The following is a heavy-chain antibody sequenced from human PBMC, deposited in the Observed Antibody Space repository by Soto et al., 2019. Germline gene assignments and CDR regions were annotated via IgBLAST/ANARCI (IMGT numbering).Heavy chain of an antibody. CDR1: GDSISTFY. Sequence: SETMSLTCTVSGDSISTFYWGWMRQSPGKELEWIGYVYYTGSTNYNPSLKSRVTISVDRSKNQFSLKLTSANAADTAVYYCARGRTVRNYADDSSDYFYFFDYWGQGTQVTVSS. D-gene: IGHD3-22*01. CDR3: ARGRTVRNYADDSSDYFYFFDY. V-gene: IGHV4-59*01. CDR2: VYYTGST. J-gene: IGHJ4*02.